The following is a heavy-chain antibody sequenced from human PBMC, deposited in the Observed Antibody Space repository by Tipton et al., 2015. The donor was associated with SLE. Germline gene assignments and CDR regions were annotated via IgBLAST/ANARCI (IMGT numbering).Heavy chain of an antibody. V-gene: IGHV4-39*07. J-gene: IGHJ5*02. Sequence: TLSLTCTVPGGSISSSSYYWGWIRQPPGKGLEWIGSIDYSGSTYYNPSLKSRVTISVDTSKNQFSLKLRSVTAADTAVYYCARVQAYEGFDTWGQGTLVTVSS. D-gene: IGHD3-16*01. CDR3: ARVQAYEGFDT. CDR1: GGSISSSSYY. CDR2: IDYSGST.